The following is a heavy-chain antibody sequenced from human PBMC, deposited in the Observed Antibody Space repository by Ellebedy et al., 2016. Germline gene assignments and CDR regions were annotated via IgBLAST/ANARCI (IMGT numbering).Heavy chain of an antibody. CDR3: AKARGIVAGWGMDV. D-gene: IGHD6-19*01. J-gene: IGHJ6*02. CDR1: GFTFSSYA. V-gene: IGHV3-23*01. CDR2: ISGSGGST. Sequence: GGSLRLSCAASGFTFSSYAMSWVRQAPGKGLEWVSAISGSGGSTYYADSVKGRFTISRDNSKNMLYLQMNSLRAEDTAVYYCAKARGIVAGWGMDVWGQGTTVTVSS.